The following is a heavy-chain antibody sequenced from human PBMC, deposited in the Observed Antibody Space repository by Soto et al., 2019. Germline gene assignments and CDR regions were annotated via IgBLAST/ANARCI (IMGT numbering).Heavy chain of an antibody. D-gene: IGHD2-8*02. Sequence: SLRLSCAASGFTVSNNYMSWVRQAPGKGLEWVSLIYSGGTTYYADSVKGRFTISRDNSKNTLYLQMNSLRAEDTAVYYCARVGAAILDAIDIWGQGTKVTVSS. CDR3: ARVGAAILDAIDI. CDR1: GFTVSNNY. CDR2: IYSGGTT. J-gene: IGHJ3*02. V-gene: IGHV3-53*01.